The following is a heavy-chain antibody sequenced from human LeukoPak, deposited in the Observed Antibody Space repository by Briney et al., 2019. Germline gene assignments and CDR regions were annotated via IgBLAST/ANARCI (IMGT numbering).Heavy chain of an antibody. D-gene: IGHD2-2*01. V-gene: IGHV1-2*06. CDR1: GYTFTGYY. J-gene: IGHJ6*02. Sequence: ASVKVSCKASGYTFTGYYMHWVRQAPGQGLEWMGRISPNSGGTNYAQKFQGRVTMTRDTSISTAYMELSRLRSDDTAVYYCARGYGWDIVVVPAAYYGMDVWGQGTTVTVSS. CDR2: ISPNSGGT. CDR3: ARGYGWDIVVVPAAYYGMDV.